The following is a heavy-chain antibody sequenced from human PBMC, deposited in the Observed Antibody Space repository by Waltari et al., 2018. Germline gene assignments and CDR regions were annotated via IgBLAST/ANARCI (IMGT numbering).Heavy chain of an antibody. CDR2: IYYSGST. Sequence: QLQLQESGPGLVKPSEPLSLTCTVPGGSLSSSSYSWGWIRQPPGKGLEWIGNIYYSGSTDYNPSLKSRVIISGDTSKNQFSLKLSSVTAADTAMYYCVSAGIAVAGGAFDIWGQGTMVTVSS. CDR1: GGSLSSSSYS. D-gene: IGHD6-19*01. V-gene: IGHV4-39*01. J-gene: IGHJ3*02. CDR3: VSAGIAVAGGAFDI.